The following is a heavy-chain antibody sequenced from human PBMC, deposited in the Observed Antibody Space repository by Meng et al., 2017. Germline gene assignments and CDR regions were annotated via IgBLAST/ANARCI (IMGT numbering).Heavy chain of an antibody. V-gene: IGHV1-8*03. CDR3: ARVDRYDSSGYYREDFDY. CDR2: MNPNSGNT. D-gene: IGHD3-22*01. CDR1: GYTFTSYD. Sequence: ASVKVSCKASGYTFTSYDINWVRQATGQGREGMGWMNPNSGNTGYAQKFQGRVTITRNTSISTADMEMSSLRSEDTAVYYWARVDRYDSSGYYREDFDYWGQGTLVTVSS. J-gene: IGHJ4*02.